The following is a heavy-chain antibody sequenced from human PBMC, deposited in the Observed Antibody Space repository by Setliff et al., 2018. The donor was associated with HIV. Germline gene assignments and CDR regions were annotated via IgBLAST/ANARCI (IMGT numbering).Heavy chain of an antibody. Sequence: ASVKVSCKASGYIFTVYHMHWVRQAPGQGLEWMGWINHNSGGGNYAQNFQGRVTMTRDTTTSTAYMDLSSLTSDDTAVYYCALASIVSTARWNHWGRGTMVTVPS. D-gene: IGHD1-26*01. J-gene: IGHJ4*02. CDR3: ALASIVSTARWNH. CDR2: INHNSGGG. CDR1: GYIFTVYH. V-gene: IGHV1-2*02.